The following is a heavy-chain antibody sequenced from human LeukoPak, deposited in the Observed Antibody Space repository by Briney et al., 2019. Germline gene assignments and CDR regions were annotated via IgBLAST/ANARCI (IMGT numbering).Heavy chain of an antibody. CDR1: GYSFTSFG. J-gene: IGHJ6*03. CDR2: ISAYNANT. CDR3: ASLTSGPGHASNYYYMDV. D-gene: IGHD1-1*01. V-gene: IGHV1-18*04. Sequence: ASVKVSCKASGYSFTSFGISWVRQAPGQGLEWMGWISAYNANTNYAQKLQGRVTMTTDTSTSTAYMELRSLRSDDTAVYYCASLTSGPGHASNYYYMDVWGKGTTVTVSS.